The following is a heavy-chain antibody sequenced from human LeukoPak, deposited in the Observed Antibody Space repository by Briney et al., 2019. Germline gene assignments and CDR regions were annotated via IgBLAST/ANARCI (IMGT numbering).Heavy chain of an antibody. CDR2: ITGSDIRT. Sequence: GGSLRLSCAASGFTFSTNAMSWVRQAPGKGLEWVSGITGSDIRTYNADSAKGRFTITRDNSKSALYLQMNNLRAEDTAVYYCAKRDTVAGTEDYWGQGTLVTVSS. D-gene: IGHD6-19*01. J-gene: IGHJ4*02. CDR3: AKRDTVAGTEDY. CDR1: GFTFSTNA. V-gene: IGHV3-23*01.